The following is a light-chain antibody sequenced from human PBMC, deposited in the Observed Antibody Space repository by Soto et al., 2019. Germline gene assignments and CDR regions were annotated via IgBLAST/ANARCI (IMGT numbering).Light chain of an antibody. V-gene: IGKV4-1*01. Sequence: INCKSSQSVLYSSNNKNYLAWYQQKPGQPPKLLIYWASTRESGVPERFSGSGSGTDFTLTISSLQAEDVAVYYCQQYYSTLQTFGQGSNVDIK. CDR3: QQYYSTLQT. CDR2: WAS. CDR1: QSVLYSSNNKNY. J-gene: IGKJ1*01.